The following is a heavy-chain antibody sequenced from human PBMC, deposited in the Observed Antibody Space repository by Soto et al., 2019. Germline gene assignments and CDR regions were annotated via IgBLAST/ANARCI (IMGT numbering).Heavy chain of an antibody. CDR1: GGSISSYY. D-gene: IGHD4-17*01. J-gene: IGHJ6*03. CDR3: ARVTVTTTDYYYYYMDV. V-gene: IGHV4-59*01. CDR2: IYYSGST. Sequence: SETLSLTCTVSGGSISSYYWSWIRQPPGKGLEWIGYIYYSGSTNYNPSLKSRVTISVDTSKNQFSLKLSSVTAADTAVYYCARVTVTTTDYYYYYMDVWGKGTTVTVSS.